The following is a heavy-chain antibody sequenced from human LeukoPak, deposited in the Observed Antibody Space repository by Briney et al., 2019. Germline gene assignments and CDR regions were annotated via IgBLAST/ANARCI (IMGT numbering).Heavy chain of an antibody. J-gene: IGHJ4*02. D-gene: IGHD3-22*01. V-gene: IGHV3-23*01. CDR2: ISGSGGST. CDR3: AKDDYYDSSGYSSD. CDR1: GFTFSSYA. Sequence: GGSLRLSCAASGFTFSSYAMSWVRQAPGKGLEWVSAISGSGGSTYYADSVKGRFTISRDNSKNTLYLQMNSLRAEDTAVYYCAKDDYYDSSGYSSDWGQGTLVTVSS.